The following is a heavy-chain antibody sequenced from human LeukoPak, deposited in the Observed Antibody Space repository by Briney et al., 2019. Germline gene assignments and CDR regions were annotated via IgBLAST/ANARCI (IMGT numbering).Heavy chain of an antibody. J-gene: IGHJ6*02. D-gene: IGHD5-18*01. CDR1: GFTVSSHY. V-gene: IGHV3-53*01. Sequence: PGGSLRLSCAASGFTVSSHYMSWVRQAPGKGLEWVSVIYSGGSTYYADSVKGRFTISRDNSKNTLYLQMNSLRAEDTAVYYCARYIYSYGDGGYYGMDVWGQGTTVTVSS. CDR2: IYSGGST. CDR3: ARYIYSYGDGGYYGMDV.